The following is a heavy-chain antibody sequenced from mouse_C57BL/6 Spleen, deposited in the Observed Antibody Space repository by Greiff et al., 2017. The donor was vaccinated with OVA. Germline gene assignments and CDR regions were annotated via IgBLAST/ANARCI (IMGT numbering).Heavy chain of an antibody. CDR3: ARGTAQATRAMDY. V-gene: IGHV1-55*01. D-gene: IGHD3-2*02. CDR2: IYPGSGST. Sequence: QVQLKESGAELVKPGASVKMSCKASGYTFTSYWITWVKQRPGQGLEWIGDIYPGSGSTNYNEKFKSKATLTVDTSSSTAYMQLSSLTSEDSAVYYCARGTAQATRAMDYWGQGTSVTVSS. CDR1: GYTFTSYW. J-gene: IGHJ4*01.